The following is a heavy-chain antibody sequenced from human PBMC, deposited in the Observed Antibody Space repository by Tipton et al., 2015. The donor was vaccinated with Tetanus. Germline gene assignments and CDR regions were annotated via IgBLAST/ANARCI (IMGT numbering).Heavy chain of an antibody. V-gene: IGHV3-7*01. D-gene: IGHD5-18*01. CDR1: GITFSSYA. CDR3: ARAGRGYNHY. CDR2: IKQDGSEK. Sequence: GSLRLSCAASGITFSSYAMSWVRQAPGKGLEWVANIKQDGSEKYYVDSVKGRFTISRDNAKNSLYLQMNSLRAEDTAVYYCARAGRGYNHYWGQGTLVTVSS. J-gene: IGHJ4*02.